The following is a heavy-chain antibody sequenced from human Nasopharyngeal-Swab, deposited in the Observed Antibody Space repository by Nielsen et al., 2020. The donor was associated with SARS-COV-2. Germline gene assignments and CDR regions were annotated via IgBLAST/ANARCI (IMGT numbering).Heavy chain of an antibody. CDR2: ISSSGSTI. J-gene: IGHJ6*03. V-gene: IGHV3-11*04. CDR1: GFTFSDYY. D-gene: IGHD4-17*01. CDR3: ARDLPPYGDYYMDV. Sequence: GESLKISCAASGFTFSDYYMSWIRQPPGKGLEWVSYISSSGSTIYYADSVKGRFTISRDNAKNSLYLQMNSLRAEDTAVYYCARDLPPYGDYYMDVWGKGTTVTVSS.